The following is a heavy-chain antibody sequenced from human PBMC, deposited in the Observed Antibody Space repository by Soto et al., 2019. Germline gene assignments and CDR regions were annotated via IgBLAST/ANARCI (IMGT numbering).Heavy chain of an antibody. D-gene: IGHD1-26*01. CDR1: GFTFSSYA. CDR2: ISSNGGST. CDR3: VKDPKSNSGSYRWFDP. Sequence: GGSLRLSCSASGFTFSSYAMHWVRQAPGKGLEYVSAISSNGGSTYYADSVKGRFTISRDNSKNTLYLQMSSLRAEDTAVYYCVKDPKSNSGSYRWFDPWGQGTLVTVSS. J-gene: IGHJ5*02. V-gene: IGHV3-64D*08.